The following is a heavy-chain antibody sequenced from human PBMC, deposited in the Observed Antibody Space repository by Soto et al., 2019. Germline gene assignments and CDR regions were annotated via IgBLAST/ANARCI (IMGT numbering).Heavy chain of an antibody. CDR3: ATDYYYDSGSH. J-gene: IGHJ4*02. D-gene: IGHD3-10*01. CDR2: IVGNGGAT. Sequence: EVQLLESGGGLVQPGGSLRLSCAASGFTFSTYAMTWVRQAPGKGLEWVSGIVGNGGATYYADSVKGRFSISRDNSKNTLYLQMISLRPEDTAVYYCATDYYYDSGSHWGQGTLVIVSA. V-gene: IGHV3-23*01. CDR1: GFTFSTYA.